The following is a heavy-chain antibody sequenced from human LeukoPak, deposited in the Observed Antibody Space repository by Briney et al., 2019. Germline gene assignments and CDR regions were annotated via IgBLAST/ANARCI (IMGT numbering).Heavy chain of an antibody. CDR3: AREKRRFLEWLPLDY. J-gene: IGHJ4*02. CDR2: IIPILGIA. D-gene: IGHD3-3*01. V-gene: IGHV1-69*04. Sequence: SVKVSCKASGGTFSSYTISWVRQAPGQGLEWMGRIIPILGIANSAQKFQGRVTITAAKSTSTAYIELSSLRSEDTAVYYCAREKRRFLEWLPLDYWGQGTLVTVSS. CDR1: GGTFSSYT.